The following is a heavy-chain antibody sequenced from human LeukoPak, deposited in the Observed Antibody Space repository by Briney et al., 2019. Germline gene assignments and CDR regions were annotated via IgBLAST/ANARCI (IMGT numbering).Heavy chain of an antibody. Sequence: ASVRVSCKASGFTFTSSAVQWVRQARGQRLEWIGWIVVGSGNTNYAQKFQERVTITRDMSTSTAYMELSSLRSEDTAVYYCAADLGYYDSSGYYRSYYFDYWGQGTLDTVSS. CDR1: GFTFTSSA. CDR3: AADLGYYDSSGYYRSYYFDY. D-gene: IGHD3-22*01. J-gene: IGHJ4*02. CDR2: IVVGSGNT. V-gene: IGHV1-58*01.